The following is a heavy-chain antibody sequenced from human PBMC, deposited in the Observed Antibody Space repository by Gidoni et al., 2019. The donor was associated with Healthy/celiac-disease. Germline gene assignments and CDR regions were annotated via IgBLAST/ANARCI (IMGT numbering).Heavy chain of an antibody. J-gene: IGHJ5*02. CDR2: INPNSGGT. V-gene: IGHV1-2*02. CDR1: GSTSPGHS. CDR3: ARDMGVSSGWPTNWFDP. D-gene: IGHD6-19*01. Sequence: QVLLVQYGAEVKKPGASVKVSCPASGSTSPGHSMHWVRQATGQGLEWMGWINPNSGGTNYAQKFQGRVTMTRDTSISTAYMELSRLRSDDTAVYYCARDMGVSSGWPTNWFDPWGQGTLVTVSS.